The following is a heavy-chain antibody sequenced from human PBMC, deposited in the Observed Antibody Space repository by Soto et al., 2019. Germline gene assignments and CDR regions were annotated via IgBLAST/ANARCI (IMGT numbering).Heavy chain of an antibody. CDR1: GFTCSSYW. CDR3: ASPGEQLWLSYYFDY. CDR2: IKQDGSEK. J-gene: IGHJ4*02. V-gene: IGHV3-7*05. Sequence: GGSLRLSCAASGFTCSSYWMSWVRQAPGKGLEWVANIKQDGSEKYYVDSVKGRFTISRDNAKNSLYLQMNSLRAEDTAVYYCASPGEQLWLSYYFDYWGQGTLVTVSS. D-gene: IGHD5-18*01.